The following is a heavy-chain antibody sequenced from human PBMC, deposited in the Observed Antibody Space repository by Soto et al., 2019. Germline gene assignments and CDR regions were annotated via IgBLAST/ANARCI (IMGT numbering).Heavy chain of an antibody. V-gene: IGHV3-30*03. D-gene: IGHD6-13*01. CDR3: ARDRRIAAAGHYYYGMDV. J-gene: IGHJ6*02. Sequence: PGGSLRLSCAASGFTFSSYWMHWVRQAPGKGLEWVAVISYDGSNKYYADSVKGRFTISRDNSKNTLYLQMNSLRAEDTAVYYCARDRRIAAAGHYYYGMDVWGQGTTVTVSS. CDR2: ISYDGSNK. CDR1: GFTFSSYW.